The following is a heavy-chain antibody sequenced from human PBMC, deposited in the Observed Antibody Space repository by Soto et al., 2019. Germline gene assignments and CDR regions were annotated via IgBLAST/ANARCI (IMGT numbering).Heavy chain of an antibody. J-gene: IGHJ3*02. V-gene: IGHV4-4*02. Sequence: QVQLQESGPGLVKPSGTLSLTCAVSGGSISSSNWWSWVRQPPGKGLEWIGEIYHSGSTNYNPSXRSRVTISVDXXKXQXXLKLSSVTAADTAVYYCARERTTVTYDHTRVSFDIWGQGTMVTVSS. CDR1: GGSISSSNW. CDR2: IYHSGST. D-gene: IGHD4-17*01. CDR3: ARERTTVTYDHTRVSFDI.